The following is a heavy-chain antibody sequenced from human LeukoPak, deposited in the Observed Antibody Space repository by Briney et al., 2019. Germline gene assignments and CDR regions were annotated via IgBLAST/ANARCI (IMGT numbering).Heavy chain of an antibody. Sequence: GGSLRLSCAASGFTFNSYSMNWVRQAPGKGLGWVSSISSSSTYIYYADSVKGRFTISRDNAKNSLYLQMNSLRAEDTAVYYCAREMDEGPTEGFDYWGQGTLVTVSS. D-gene: IGHD1-26*01. CDR2: ISSSSTYI. V-gene: IGHV3-21*01. CDR3: AREMDEGPTEGFDY. J-gene: IGHJ4*02. CDR1: GFTFNSYS.